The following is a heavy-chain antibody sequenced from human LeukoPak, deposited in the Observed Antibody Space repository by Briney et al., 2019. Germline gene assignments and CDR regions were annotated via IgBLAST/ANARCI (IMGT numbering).Heavy chain of an antibody. J-gene: IGHJ4*02. CDR3: ASGQTYLDY. Sequence: SETLSLTCAVYGESFSAHYWSCLRQPPGKGLEWIGEIDHRGFTNYNPSLKSRVTISVDTSNNQFSLRLTSVTAADTAVYYCASGQTYLDYWGQGTLVTVSS. V-gene: IGHV4-34*01. CDR1: GESFSAHY. CDR2: IDHRGFT.